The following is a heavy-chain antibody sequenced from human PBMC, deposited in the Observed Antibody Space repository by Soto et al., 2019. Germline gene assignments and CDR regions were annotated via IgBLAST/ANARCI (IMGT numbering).Heavy chain of an antibody. Sequence: PSETLCLTCTASGGSISSYDWSWIRQPPGKGLEWIGYIYYSGITNYNPSLKSRVTISVDSSKSQFSLNLSSVTAADTAIYYCGRGLMNFDYWGQGALVTVSS. CDR3: GRGLMNFDY. D-gene: IGHD3-16*01. CDR2: IYYSGIT. V-gene: IGHV4-59*01. CDR1: GGSISSYD. J-gene: IGHJ4*02.